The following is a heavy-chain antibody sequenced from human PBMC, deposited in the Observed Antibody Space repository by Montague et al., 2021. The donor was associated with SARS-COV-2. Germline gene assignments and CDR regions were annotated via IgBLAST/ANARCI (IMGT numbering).Heavy chain of an antibody. V-gene: IGHV4-34*01. CDR3: ARGASLGGDDSERAELDN. CDR1: GGSFSGYY. Sequence: SETLSLTCAVYGGSFSGYYWSWIRQPPEKGLEWIGEINHSGSTNYNPSLKSRVTISVDTSKNQFSLKLSSVTAADTAVYYCARGASLGGDDSERAELDNWGQGTLVTVSS. CDR2: INHSGST. D-gene: IGHD3-22*01. J-gene: IGHJ4*02.